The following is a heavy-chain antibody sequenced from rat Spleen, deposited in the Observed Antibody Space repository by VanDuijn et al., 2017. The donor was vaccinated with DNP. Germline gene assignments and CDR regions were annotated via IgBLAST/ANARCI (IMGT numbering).Heavy chain of an antibody. D-gene: IGHD4-3*01. J-gene: IGHJ2*01. V-gene: IGHV4-2*01. CDR2: INKESGTI. CDR1: GFNFNDYW. Sequence: EVKLVESGGGLVQPGRSLKLSCAASGFNFNDYWMGWVRQAPGKGLEWIGEINKESGTIIYTPSLKDKFTISRDNAQNTLYLQMSKLGSEDTAIYYCVREEFGVDYWGQGVMVTVSS. CDR3: VREEFGVDY.